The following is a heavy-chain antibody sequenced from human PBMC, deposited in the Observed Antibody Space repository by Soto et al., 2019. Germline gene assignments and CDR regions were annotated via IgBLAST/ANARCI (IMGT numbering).Heavy chain of an antibody. J-gene: IGHJ6*03. CDR1: GYTFSSYG. CDR2: ISTYNGIT. Sequence: QVQLVQSGAEVKKPGASVKVSCKASGYTFSSYGISWVRRAPVQGLEWMGWISTYNGITNYAPKLQDRVTMTTDTSTSTAYMELRSLRSDDTAVYFCARGGVPATYDYYYMDVWGKGTTVTVSS. CDR3: ARGGVPATYDYYYMDV. V-gene: IGHV1-18*01. D-gene: IGHD3-3*01.